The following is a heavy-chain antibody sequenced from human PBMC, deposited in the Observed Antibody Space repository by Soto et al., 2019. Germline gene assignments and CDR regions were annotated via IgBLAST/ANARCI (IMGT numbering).Heavy chain of an antibody. Sequence: GGSLRLSCTASGFTFGDYAMSWFRQAPGKGLEWVGFIRSKAYGGTTEYAASVKGRFTISRDDSKSIAYLQMNSLKTEDTAVYYCTREGGGGILYESYSNDWGQGTLVTVSS. J-gene: IGHJ4*02. CDR3: TREGGGGILYESYSND. D-gene: IGHD2-8*01. V-gene: IGHV3-49*03. CDR1: GFTFGDYA. CDR2: IRSKAYGGTT.